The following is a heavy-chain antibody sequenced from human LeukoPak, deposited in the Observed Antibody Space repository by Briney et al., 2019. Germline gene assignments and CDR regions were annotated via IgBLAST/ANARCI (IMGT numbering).Heavy chain of an antibody. Sequence: PSETLSLTCTVSGVSISSSNSYWGWIRQPPGKGLEWIVSIYYSGNTYYNASLKSQVSISIDTSKYQFSLRLTSVTAADTAVYYCARQTGSGLFILPGGQGTLVTVSS. CDR1: GVSISSSNSY. J-gene: IGHJ4*02. V-gene: IGHV4-39*01. CDR3: ARQTGSGLFILP. D-gene: IGHD3/OR15-3a*01. CDR2: IYYSGNT.